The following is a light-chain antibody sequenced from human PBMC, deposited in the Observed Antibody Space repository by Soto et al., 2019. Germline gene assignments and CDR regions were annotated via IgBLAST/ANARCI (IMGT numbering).Light chain of an antibody. CDR1: QSVSSN. J-gene: IGKJ1*01. CDR3: QQYNNWPPWT. V-gene: IGKV3-15*01. CDR2: GAS. Sequence: EIVMTQSPATLSVSPGERATLSCRASQSVSSNLAWYQQKPGQAPRHLIYGASTRATGIPARFSGSGSGTEFTHTISSLQSEDFAVYYCQQYNNWPPWTFGQGTKVEIK.